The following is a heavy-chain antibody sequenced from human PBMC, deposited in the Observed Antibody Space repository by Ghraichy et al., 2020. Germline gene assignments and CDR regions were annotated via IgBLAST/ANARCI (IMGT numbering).Heavy chain of an antibody. CDR3: ARQIHGFIFDY. CDR2: IYYSGST. D-gene: IGHD5-24*01. V-gene: IGHV4-59*01. CDR1: GGSISSYY. Sequence: SETLSLTCTVSGGSISSYYWSWIRQPPGKGLEWIGYIYYSGSTNYNPSLKSRVTISVDTSKNQFSLKLSSVTAADTAVYYCARQIHGFIFDYWGQGTLVTVSS. J-gene: IGHJ4*02.